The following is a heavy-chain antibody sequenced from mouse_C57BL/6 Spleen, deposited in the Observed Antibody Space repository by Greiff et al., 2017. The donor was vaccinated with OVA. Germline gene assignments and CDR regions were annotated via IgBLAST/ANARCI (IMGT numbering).Heavy chain of an antibody. V-gene: IGHV1-82*01. CDR1: GYAFSSSW. CDR2: IYPGDGDT. J-gene: IGHJ4*01. Sequence: QVQLKESGPELVKPGASVKISCKASGYAFSSSWMNWVKQRPGKGLEWIGRIYPGDGDTNYNGKFKGKATLTADKSSSTAYMQLSSLTSEDSAVYVWASNKDYYAMDYWGQGTSVTVSS. CDR3: ASNKDYYAMDY.